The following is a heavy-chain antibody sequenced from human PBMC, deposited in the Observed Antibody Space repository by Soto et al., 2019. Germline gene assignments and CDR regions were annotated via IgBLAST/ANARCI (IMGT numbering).Heavy chain of an antibody. CDR1: GGSISSSSYY. CDR3: ARLDYGDYWASLAIDY. Sequence: SETLSLTCTVSGGSISSSSYYWGWIRQPPGKGLEWIGSIYYSGSTYYNPSLKSRVTISVDTSKNQFSPKLSSVTAADTAVYYCARLDYGDYWASLAIDYWGQRTLVTVSS. CDR2: IYYSGST. J-gene: IGHJ4*02. V-gene: IGHV4-39*01. D-gene: IGHD4-17*01.